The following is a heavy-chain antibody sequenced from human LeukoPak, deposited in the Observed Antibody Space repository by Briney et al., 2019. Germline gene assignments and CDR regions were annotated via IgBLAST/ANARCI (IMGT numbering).Heavy chain of an antibody. CDR3: AKAARLLSDYYYYMDV. CDR1: GFTFSSYE. CDR2: ISGSGVTT. J-gene: IGHJ6*03. D-gene: IGHD3-16*02. Sequence: GGSLRLSCAASGFTFSSYEMNWVRQAPGKGLEWVTTISGSGVTTFYADSMKGRFTISRDNSKNTLYLQMNSLRAKDTAVYYCAKAARLLSDYYYYMDVWGKGTTVTVSS. V-gene: IGHV3-23*01.